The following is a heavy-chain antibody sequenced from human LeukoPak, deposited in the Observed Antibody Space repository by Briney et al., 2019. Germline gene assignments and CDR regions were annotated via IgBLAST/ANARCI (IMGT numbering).Heavy chain of an antibody. Sequence: GGSLRLSCTASGFVFSDYVMNWVRQAPGKGLEWVGSITGSSDFRYHADSLKGRITISRDNARNSLYLQMNGLRVEDTAVYYCVSFYETYWGRGTLVTVSS. CDR3: VSFYETY. V-gene: IGHV3-21*01. CDR2: ITGSSDFR. CDR1: GFVFSDYV. J-gene: IGHJ4*02. D-gene: IGHD2-2*01.